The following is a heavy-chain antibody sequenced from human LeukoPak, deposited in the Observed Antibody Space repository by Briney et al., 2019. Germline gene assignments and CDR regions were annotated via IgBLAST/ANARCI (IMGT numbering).Heavy chain of an antibody. Sequence: PSETLSLTCTVSGGSISSSSYYWGWIRQPPGKGLEWIGSIYYSGSAYYNPSLKSRVTISVDTSKNQFSLKLSSVTAADTAVYYCARGGRFDSDYDFDIWGQGTMVTVSS. CDR3: ARGGRFDSDYDFDI. V-gene: IGHV4-39*01. CDR1: GGSISSSSYY. CDR2: IYYSGSA. D-gene: IGHD3-9*01. J-gene: IGHJ3*02.